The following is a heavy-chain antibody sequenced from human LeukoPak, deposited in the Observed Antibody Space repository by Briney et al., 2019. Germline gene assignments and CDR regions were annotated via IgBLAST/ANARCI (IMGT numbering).Heavy chain of an antibody. Sequence: ASVKVSCKASGYTFTSYGISWVRQAPGQGLEWMGWISAYNGNTNYAQKLQGRVTMTTDTSTSTAYMELRSLRSDDTAVYYCARDGIVVVQTTTWYYGMDVWGQGTTVTVSS. CDR1: GYTFTSYG. J-gene: IGHJ6*02. D-gene: IGHD3-22*01. V-gene: IGHV1-18*01. CDR2: ISAYNGNT. CDR3: ARDGIVVVQTTTWYYGMDV.